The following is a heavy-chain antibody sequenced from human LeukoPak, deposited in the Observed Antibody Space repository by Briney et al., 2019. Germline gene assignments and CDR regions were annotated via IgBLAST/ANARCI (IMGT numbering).Heavy chain of an antibody. CDR3: ARDLHCSSTSCYYMDV. CDR1: GGSISSYY. Sequence: SETLSLTCTVSGGSISSYYWSWIRQPAGKGLEWIGRIYTSGSTNYNPSLKSRVIMSVDTSKNQFSLKLSSVTAADTAVYYCARDLHCSSTSCYYMDVWGKGTTVTVSS. CDR2: IYTSGST. V-gene: IGHV4-4*07. J-gene: IGHJ6*03. D-gene: IGHD2-2*01.